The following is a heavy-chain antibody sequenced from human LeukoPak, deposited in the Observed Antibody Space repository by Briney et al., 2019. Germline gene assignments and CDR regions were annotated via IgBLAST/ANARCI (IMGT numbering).Heavy chain of an antibody. J-gene: IGHJ4*02. CDR3: ATGAYLLWFGELSYFDY. V-gene: IGHV4-39*01. D-gene: IGHD3-10*01. CDR2: IYYSGST. CDR1: GGSISSSSYY. Sequence: SETLSLTCTVSGGSISSSSYYWGWIRQPPGKGLERIGSIYYSGSTYYNPSLKSRVTISVDTSKNQFSLKLSSVTAADTAVYYCATGAYLLWFGELSYFDYWGQGTLVTVSS.